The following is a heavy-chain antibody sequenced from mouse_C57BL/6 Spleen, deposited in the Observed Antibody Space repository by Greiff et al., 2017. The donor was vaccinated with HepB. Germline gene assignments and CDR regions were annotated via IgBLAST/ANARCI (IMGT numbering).Heavy chain of an antibody. CDR3: ARHGDYYGSSFDY. J-gene: IGHJ2*01. Sequence: VNVVESGPGLVAPSQSLSITCTVSGFSLTSYGVHWVRQPPGKGLEWLVVIWSDGSTTYNSALKSRLSISKDNSKSQVFLKMNSLQTDDTAMYYCARHGDYYGSSFDYWGQGTTLTVSS. D-gene: IGHD1-1*01. CDR1: GFSLTSYG. CDR2: IWSDGST. V-gene: IGHV2-6-1*01.